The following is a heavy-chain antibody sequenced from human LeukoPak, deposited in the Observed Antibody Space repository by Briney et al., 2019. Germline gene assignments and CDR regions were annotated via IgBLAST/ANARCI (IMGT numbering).Heavy chain of an antibody. CDR3: ARGSGIAAAGNFDY. J-gene: IGHJ4*02. Sequence: GGSLRLSCAASGFTFDDYGMSWVRQAPGKGLEWVSGINWNGGSTGYADSVKGRFTISRDNAKNSLYLQMNSLRAEDTALYYCARGSGIAAAGNFDYWGQGTLVTVSS. D-gene: IGHD6-13*01. CDR1: GFTFDDYG. CDR2: INWNGGST. V-gene: IGHV3-20*04.